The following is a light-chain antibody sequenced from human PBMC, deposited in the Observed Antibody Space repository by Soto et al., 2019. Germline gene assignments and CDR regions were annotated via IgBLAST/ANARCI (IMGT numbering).Light chain of an antibody. V-gene: IGLV3-21*01. J-gene: IGLJ1*01. Sequence: SYELTQPPSVSVAPGKTARITCGGNNNGSKSVHWYRQKPGQAPVLVIFYDSGRPSGIPERFSGSNSGNTATLTISRVEAGDEADYYCQVWEISSDHYVFGTGTKLTVL. CDR3: QVWEISSDHYV. CDR1: NNGSKS. CDR2: YDS.